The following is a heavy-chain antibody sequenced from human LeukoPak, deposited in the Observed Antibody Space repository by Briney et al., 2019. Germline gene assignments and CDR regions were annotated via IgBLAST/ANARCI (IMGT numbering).Heavy chain of an antibody. D-gene: IGHD6-13*01. J-gene: IGHJ4*02. CDR3: ARVQGYSSSWYRDY. CDR2: INPNSGGT. Sequence: ASVKVSCKASGYTFTGYYIHWVRQAPGQGLEWMGWINPNSGGTNYAQKFQGRVTMTRDTSISTAYMELSRLRSDDTAVYYCARVQGYSSSWYRDYWGQGTLVTVSS. CDR1: GYTFTGYY. V-gene: IGHV1-2*02.